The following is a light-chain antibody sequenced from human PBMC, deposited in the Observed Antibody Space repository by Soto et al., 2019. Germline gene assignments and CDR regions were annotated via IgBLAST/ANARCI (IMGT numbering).Light chain of an antibody. V-gene: IGKV3-11*01. CDR1: PSVTNF. CDR2: GAF. CDR3: QQRNIWPPVT. Sequence: EIVFTHSPATLSLSPGERATLSRRGSPSVTNFLAWYQQKPGQAPRLLIYGAFNRATGIPARFSGSGSGTDFTLTISSLEPEDSAIYYCQQRNIWPPVTFGQGTRLEIK. J-gene: IGKJ5*01.